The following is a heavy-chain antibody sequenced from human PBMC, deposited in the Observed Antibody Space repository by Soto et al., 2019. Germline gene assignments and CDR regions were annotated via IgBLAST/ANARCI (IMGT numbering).Heavy chain of an antibody. CDR3: ARGRLDYVWGSYRIDAFDI. CDR1: GGTFSSYA. V-gene: IGHV1-69*01. Sequence: QVQLVQSGAEVKKPGSSVKVSCKASGGTFSSYAISWVRQAPGQGLEWMGGIIPIFGTANYAQKFQGRVTITADEATSTAYMELCSLRSEDTAVYYCARGRLDYVWGSYRIDAFDIWGQGTMVTVSS. CDR2: IIPIFGTA. J-gene: IGHJ3*02. D-gene: IGHD3-16*02.